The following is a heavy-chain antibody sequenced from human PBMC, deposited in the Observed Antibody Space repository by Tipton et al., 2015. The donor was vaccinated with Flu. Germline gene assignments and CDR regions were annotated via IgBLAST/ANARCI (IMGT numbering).Heavy chain of an antibody. D-gene: IGHD5-12*01. CDR3: ARGATRRPFSGYDYTGY. V-gene: IGHV4-59*12. J-gene: IGHJ4*02. CDR2: IHYTGST. Sequence: TLSLTCIVSGGSISGYYWSWVRQPPGKGLEFIGYIHYTGSTNYNPSLKSRVTMSVDTSKNQFSLHLSSPTAADTAVYYCARGATRRPFSGYDYTGYWGQGTLVTVSS. CDR1: GGSISGYY.